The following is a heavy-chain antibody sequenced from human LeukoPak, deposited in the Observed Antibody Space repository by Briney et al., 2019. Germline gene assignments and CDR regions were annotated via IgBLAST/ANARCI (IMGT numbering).Heavy chain of an antibody. V-gene: IGHV3-15*01. CDR2: IKSKTDGGTT. CDR1: GFTFSNAW. J-gene: IGHJ4*02. D-gene: IGHD6-19*01. CDR3: TTMASIAVAAIDDY. Sequence: GGSLRLSCAASGFTFSNAWMSRVRQAPGKGLEWVGRIKSKTDGGTTDYAAPVKGRFTISRDDSKNTLYLQMNSLKTEDTAVYYCTTMASIAVAAIDDYWGQGTLVTVSS.